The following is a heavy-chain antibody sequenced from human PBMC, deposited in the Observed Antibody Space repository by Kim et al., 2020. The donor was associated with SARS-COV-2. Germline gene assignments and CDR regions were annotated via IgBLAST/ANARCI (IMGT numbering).Heavy chain of an antibody. J-gene: IGHJ6*02. D-gene: IGHD2-8*01. Sequence: GGSLRLSCAASEFTFSSYWMNWVRQAPGKGLEWVANIKQDGSEEYYVDSVKGRFTISRDNANSLLYLQMDSLRAEDTAVYFCARDSLCLGWQYCTIPYGMDVWGQGTTVIVSS. V-gene: IGHV3-7*05. CDR1: EFTFSSYW. CDR3: ARDSLCLGWQYCTIPYGMDV. CDR2: IKQDGSEE.